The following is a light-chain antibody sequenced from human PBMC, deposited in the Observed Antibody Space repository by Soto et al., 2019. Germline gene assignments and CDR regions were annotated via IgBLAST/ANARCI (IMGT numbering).Light chain of an antibody. V-gene: IGLV1-47*02. CDR2: INN. CDR3: ATWDATLSGWV. CDR1: SSNIGSKY. J-gene: IGLJ3*02. Sequence: QSVLTQPPSASGTPGQRVTISCSGASSNIGSKYVYWYQQLPGTAPKLLICINNQRPSGVPDRFSGSKSGTSAFLDISGLRSEDEGDYYCATWDATLSGWVFGGGTKVTVL.